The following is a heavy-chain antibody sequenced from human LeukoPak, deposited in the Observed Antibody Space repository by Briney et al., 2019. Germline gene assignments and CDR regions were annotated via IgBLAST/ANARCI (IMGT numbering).Heavy chain of an antibody. CDR1: GYTFTSYG. J-gene: IGHJ4*02. V-gene: IGHV1-2*02. CDR3: AREEEVAQAFGY. D-gene: IGHD2-15*01. CDR2: INPNSGGT. Sequence: ASVKVSCKASGYTFTSYGISWVRQAPGQGLEWMGWINPNSGGTNYAQMFQGRVTMTRDTSISTAYMELSRLRSDDTAVYYCAREEEVAQAFGYWGQGTLVTVSS.